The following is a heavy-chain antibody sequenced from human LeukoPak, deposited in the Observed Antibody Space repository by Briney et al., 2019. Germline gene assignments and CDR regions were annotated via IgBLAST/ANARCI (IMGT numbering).Heavy chain of an antibody. CDR3: ARPRSRGVKYFDY. Sequence: GGSLRLSCAASGFTFSNFIMNWVRQAPGKGLEWVSYISSSGSTIYYADSVKGRFTISRDNAKNSLYLQMNSLRAEDTAVCYCARPRSRGVKYFDYWGQGTLVSVSS. CDR2: ISSSGSTI. CDR1: GFTFSNFI. J-gene: IGHJ4*02. V-gene: IGHV3-48*04. D-gene: IGHD3-10*01.